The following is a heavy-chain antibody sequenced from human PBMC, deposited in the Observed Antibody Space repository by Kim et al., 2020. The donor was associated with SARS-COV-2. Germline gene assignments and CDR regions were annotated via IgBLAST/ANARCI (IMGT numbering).Heavy chain of an antibody. CDR1: GFTFTNFG. CDR2: IWYDGSRQ. J-gene: IGHJ6*02. Sequence: GRSLRLSCVASGFTFTNFGLHWVRRAPGRGLEWVAVIWYDGSRQYYADSVKGRFTVSRDDSRKTMYLQMNSLRAEDTAVYYCARADADSAMDVWGQGTTVTVSS. CDR3: ARADADSAMDV. D-gene: IGHD5-18*01. V-gene: IGHV3-33*01.